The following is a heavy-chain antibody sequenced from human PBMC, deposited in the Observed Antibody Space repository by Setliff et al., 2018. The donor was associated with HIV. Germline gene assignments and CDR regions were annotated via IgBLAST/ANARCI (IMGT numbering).Heavy chain of an antibody. Sequence: GESLKISCEGSGYSFTSYWMGWVRQMPGKGLEWMAIISPGDCDTRYRPSFQGRVTMSADKSISIPYLQWSSLKASDTAMYYCARRAYVDYNRDAFDIWGQGTMVTVSS. CDR1: GYSFTSYW. V-gene: IGHV5-51*01. D-gene: IGHD4-17*01. J-gene: IGHJ3*02. CDR2: ISPGDCDT. CDR3: ARRAYVDYNRDAFDI.